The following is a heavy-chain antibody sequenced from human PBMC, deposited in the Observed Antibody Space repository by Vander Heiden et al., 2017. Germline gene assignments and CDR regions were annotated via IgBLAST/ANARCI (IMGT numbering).Heavy chain of an antibody. CDR1: SNAW. J-gene: IGHJ3*02. V-gene: IGHV3-15*07. D-gene: IGHD3-16*01. CDR2: IKSKTDGGTT. Sequence: SNAWMNWVRQAPGKGLEWVGRIKSKTDGGTTDYAAPGKGRFTISRDDSKNTLYLQMSSLKPEDTAVYYCTTDVHGGRVAAFDIWGQGTMVTVSS. CDR3: TTDVHGGRVAAFDI.